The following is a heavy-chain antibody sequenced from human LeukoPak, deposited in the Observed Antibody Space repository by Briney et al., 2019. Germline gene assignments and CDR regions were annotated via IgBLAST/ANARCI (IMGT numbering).Heavy chain of an antibody. CDR1: GGSISSYY. CDR3: ARDSSSSWYPVRDYYYMDV. Sequence: SETLSLTCTVSGGSISSYYWSWIRQPAGKGLEWIGRIYTSGSTNYNPSLKSRVTISVDTSKNQFSLKLSSVTAADTAVYYCARDSSSSWYPVRDYYYMDVWGKGTTVTVSS. D-gene: IGHD6-13*01. CDR2: IYTSGST. J-gene: IGHJ6*03. V-gene: IGHV4-4*07.